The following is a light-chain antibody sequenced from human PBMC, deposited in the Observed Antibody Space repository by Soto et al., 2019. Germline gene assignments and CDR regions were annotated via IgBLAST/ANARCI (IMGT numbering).Light chain of an antibody. CDR2: DVR. CDR1: NSDLGTYNS. J-gene: IGLJ2*01. V-gene: IGLV2-14*03. Sequence: QSALTQPASVSGSPGQSITISCIGTNSDLGTYNSVSWYQQHPDKAPQLIIYDVRYRPSGVSDRFSGSKSDTSASLAITGLQIDDEADYYCQSYDTGLTGHVLFGGGTKVTVL. CDR3: QSYDTGLTGHVL.